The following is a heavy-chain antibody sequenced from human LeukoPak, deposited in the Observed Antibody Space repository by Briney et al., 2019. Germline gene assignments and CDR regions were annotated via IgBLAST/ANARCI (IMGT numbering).Heavy chain of an antibody. Sequence: PGGSLRLSCAASGFTFSSYAMSWVRQAPGKGLEWVSGIGGRGGSTYYADSVKGRFTISRDNAKNSLYLQMNSLRAEDTAVYYCARDHYDILTGYSAYWYFDLWGRGTLVTVSS. CDR3: ARDHYDILTGYSAYWYFDL. V-gene: IGHV3-23*01. D-gene: IGHD3-9*01. J-gene: IGHJ2*01. CDR1: GFTFSSYA. CDR2: IGGRGGST.